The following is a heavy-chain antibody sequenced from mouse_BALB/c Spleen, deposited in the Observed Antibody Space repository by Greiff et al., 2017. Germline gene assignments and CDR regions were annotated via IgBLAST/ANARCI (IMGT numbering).Heavy chain of an antibody. CDR3: ARGGIYYDYDEGYYAMDY. CDR2: ISSGSSTI. CDR1: GFTFSSFG. J-gene: IGHJ4*01. D-gene: IGHD2-4*01. V-gene: IGHV5-17*02. Sequence: EVQVVESGGGLVQPGGSRKLSCAASGFTFSSFGMHWVRQAPEKGLEWVAYISSGSSTIYYADTVKGRFTISRDNPKNTLFLQMTSLRSEDTAMYYCARGGIYYDYDEGYYAMDYWGQGTSVTVSS.